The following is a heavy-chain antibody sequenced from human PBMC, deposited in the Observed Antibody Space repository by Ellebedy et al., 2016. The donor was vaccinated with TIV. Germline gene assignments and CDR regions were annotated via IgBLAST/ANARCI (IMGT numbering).Heavy chain of an antibody. CDR2: MNWNSGGR. Sequence: PGGSLRLSCAASGFSFYDSAMHWVRQAPGKGLEGVASMNWNSGGRDYADSVKGRFTISRDNAKNALYLQMNSLRPEDTALYYCVKDRVAAAGFLSAFDFWGQGTKVTVSS. CDR3: VKDRVAAAGFLSAFDF. J-gene: IGHJ3*01. D-gene: IGHD6-13*01. CDR1: GFSFYDSA. V-gene: IGHV3-9*01.